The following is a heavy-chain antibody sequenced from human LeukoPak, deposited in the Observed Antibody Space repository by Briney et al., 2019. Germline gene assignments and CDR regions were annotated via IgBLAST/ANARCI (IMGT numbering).Heavy chain of an antibody. D-gene: IGHD3-3*01. CDR2: IYHSGST. J-gene: IGHJ4*02. Sequence: SETLSLTCAVSGGSISSGGYSWSWIRQPPGKGLEWIGYIYHSGSTYYNPSLKSRVTISVDTSKNQFSLKLSSVTAADTAVYYCASQYYDFWSGYYDYWGQGTLVTVSS. V-gene: IGHV4-30-2*05. CDR3: ASQYYDFWSGYYDY. CDR1: GGSISSGGYS.